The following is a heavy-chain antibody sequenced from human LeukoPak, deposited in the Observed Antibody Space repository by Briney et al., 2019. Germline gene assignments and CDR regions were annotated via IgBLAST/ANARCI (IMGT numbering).Heavy chain of an antibody. Sequence: ASVKVSCKASGGTFSSYAISWVRQAPGQGLEWMGGIIPIFGTANYAQKFQGRVAITADKSTSTAYMELSSLRSEDTAVYYCARDSSGWSYYFDYWGQGTLVTVSS. CDR1: GGTFSSYA. CDR3: ARDSSGWSYYFDY. V-gene: IGHV1-69*06. D-gene: IGHD6-19*01. CDR2: IIPIFGTA. J-gene: IGHJ4*02.